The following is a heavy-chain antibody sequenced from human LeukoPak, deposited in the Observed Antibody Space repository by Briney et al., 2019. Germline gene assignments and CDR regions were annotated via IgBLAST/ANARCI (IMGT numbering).Heavy chain of an antibody. V-gene: IGHV1-2*02. CDR2: INPNSGGT. D-gene: IGHD2-2*02. Sequence: ASVKVSCKTSGYTFTGYYMHWVRQAPGHGLEWMGWINPNSGGTNYAQKFQGRVTMTRDTSISTAYMELSRLRSDDTAVYYCARERGYCSSSTCYTSDAFDIWGQGTLVTVSS. CDR1: GYTFTGYY. J-gene: IGHJ3*02. CDR3: ARERGYCSSSTCYTSDAFDI.